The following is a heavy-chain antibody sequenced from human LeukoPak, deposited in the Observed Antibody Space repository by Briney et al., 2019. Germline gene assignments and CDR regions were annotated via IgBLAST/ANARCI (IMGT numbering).Heavy chain of an antibody. J-gene: IGHJ5*02. V-gene: IGHV4-59*01. CDR3: ARVVRGVVTSNWFDP. Sequence: SEALSLTCTVSGDSLNTYYWTWIRQTPGKELEWIGFVASSGTSNYNPSLKSRVSISIDTSKNQFSLALTSVTPADTAVYYCARVVRGVVTSNWFDPWGQGTLVSVSS. CDR2: VASSGTS. D-gene: IGHD2-21*02. CDR1: GDSLNTYY.